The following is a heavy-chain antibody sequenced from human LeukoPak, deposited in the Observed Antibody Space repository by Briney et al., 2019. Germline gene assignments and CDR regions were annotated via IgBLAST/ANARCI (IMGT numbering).Heavy chain of an antibody. D-gene: IGHD6-13*01. J-gene: IGHJ5*02. CDR2: ISNSIDYT. CDR3: ARVSSGGSSWYWFDP. CDR1: GGSFSGYY. Sequence: LSLTCAVYGGSFSGYYWSWIRQAPGKGLEWVSYISNSIDYTNYADSVKGRFTISRDNAKNSLYLQMNSLRAEDTAVYYCARVSSGGSSWYWFDPWGQGTLVTVSS. V-gene: IGHV3-11*06.